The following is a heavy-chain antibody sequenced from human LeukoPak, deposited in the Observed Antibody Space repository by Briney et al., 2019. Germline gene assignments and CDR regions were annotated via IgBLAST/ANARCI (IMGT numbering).Heavy chain of an antibody. Sequence: GGSLRLSCAASGFTFSDYYMSWIRQAPGKGLEWVSYISSSGSTIYYADSVKGRFTISRDNAKNSLYLQMNSLRAEDTAVYYCAREGGLGYCSSTSCRYYGMDVWGHGTTVTVSS. CDR1: GFTFSDYY. D-gene: IGHD2-2*01. J-gene: IGHJ6*02. V-gene: IGHV3-11*01. CDR2: ISSSGSTI. CDR3: AREGGLGYCSSTSCRYYGMDV.